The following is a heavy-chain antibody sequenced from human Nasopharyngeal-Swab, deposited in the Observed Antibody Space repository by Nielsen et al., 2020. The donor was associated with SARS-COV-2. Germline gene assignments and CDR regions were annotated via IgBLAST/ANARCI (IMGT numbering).Heavy chain of an antibody. CDR3: VKEGSDFDY. CDR1: GFSFSSYT. J-gene: IGHJ4*02. CDR2: ISYDASDK. D-gene: IGHD2-15*01. V-gene: IGHV3-30*04. Sequence: GGSLRLSCAASGFSFSSYTIHWVRQAPGKGLEWVAVISYDASDKYYADSVKGRFTLSRDNSKNTLYLQMNSLRAEDTAVYYCVKEGSDFDYWGQGTLVTVSS.